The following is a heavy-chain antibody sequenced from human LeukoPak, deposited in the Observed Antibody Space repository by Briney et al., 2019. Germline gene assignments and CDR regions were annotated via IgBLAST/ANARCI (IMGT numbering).Heavy chain of an antibody. V-gene: IGHV3-53*01. CDR1: GFIVSSNY. CDR3: AKDHYDSSSYAFDI. J-gene: IGHJ3*02. D-gene: IGHD3-22*01. Sequence: GGSLRLSCAASGFIVSSNYMSWVRQAPGKGLEWVSIIYSDGSTYYADSVKGRFTISGDNFKNILYFDMNSLRVEDTAVYYCAKDHYDSSSYAFDIWGQGTMVTVSS. CDR2: IYSDGST.